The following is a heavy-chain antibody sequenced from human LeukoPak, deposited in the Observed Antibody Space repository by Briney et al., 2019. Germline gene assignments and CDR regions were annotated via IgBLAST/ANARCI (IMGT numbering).Heavy chain of an antibody. CDR3: ARDGSRGYWFDP. D-gene: IGHD3-10*01. V-gene: IGHV3-7*01. CDR2: IKPDGTTK. Sequence: GGSLRLSCAASGFPFSSYSMTWVRQAPGKGLEWVANIKPDGTTKFYVDSVKGRFTISRDNAKNSLYLQMNSLRAEDTAVYYCARDGSRGYWFDPWGQGTLVTVSS. CDR1: GFPFSSYS. J-gene: IGHJ5*02.